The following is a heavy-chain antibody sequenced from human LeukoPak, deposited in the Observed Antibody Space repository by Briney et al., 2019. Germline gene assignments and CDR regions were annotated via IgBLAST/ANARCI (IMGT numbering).Heavy chain of an antibody. CDR2: ISYDGSNK. V-gene: IGHV3-30*04. J-gene: IGHJ4*02. D-gene: IGHD2-2*01. Sequence: PGGSLRLSCAASGFTFSSYAMHWVRQAPGKGLEWVAVISYDGSNKYYADSVKGRFTISRDNSKNTLYLQMNSLRAEDTVVYYCARDVGARCRSTSCYGDYWGQGTLVTVSS. CDR3: ARDVGARCRSTSCYGDY. CDR1: GFTFSSYA.